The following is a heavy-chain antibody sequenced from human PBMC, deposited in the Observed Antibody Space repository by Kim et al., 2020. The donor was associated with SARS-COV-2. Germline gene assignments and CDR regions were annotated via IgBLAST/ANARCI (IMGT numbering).Heavy chain of an antibody. CDR1: GYTFNDYY. CDR2: INPYSGGT. D-gene: IGHD2-8*01. J-gene: IGHJ4*02. CDR3: ARLMVLDY. Sequence: ASVKVSCKASGYTFNDYYIHWIRQAPGQGLEWMGWINPYSGGTNYAQKFQGRVTMTRDTSITTAYMELSDLRSDDTAVYYCARLMVLDYWGRGTLVTVSS. V-gene: IGHV1-2*02.